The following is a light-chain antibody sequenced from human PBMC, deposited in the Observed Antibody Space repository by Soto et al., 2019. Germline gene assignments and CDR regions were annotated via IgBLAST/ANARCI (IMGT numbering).Light chain of an antibody. CDR3: CSYAGTYTVV. J-gene: IGLJ3*02. CDR2: DVS. Sequence: QSALTQPRSVSGSPGQSVTISCTGTSSDIGGYNFVSWYQHHPGKVPKLILYDVSKRPSGVPDRFSGSKSGNTASLSISGLQAEDEADYYCCSYAGTYTVVFGGGTKLTVL. CDR1: SSDIGGYNF. V-gene: IGLV2-11*01.